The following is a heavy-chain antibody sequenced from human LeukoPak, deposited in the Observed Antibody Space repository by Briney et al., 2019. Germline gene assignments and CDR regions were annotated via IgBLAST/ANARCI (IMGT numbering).Heavy chain of an antibody. CDR2: IYHSGST. CDR3: AREGQWLVTIRYYFDY. CDR1: GGSISSSNW. V-gene: IGHV4-4*02. J-gene: IGHJ4*02. Sequence: PSETLSLTCAVSGGSISSSNWWSWVRQPPGKGLEWIGEIYHSGSTNYNPSLKSRVTISVDKSKNQFSLKLSSVTAADTAVYYCAREGQWLVTIRYYFDYWGQGTLVTVSS. D-gene: IGHD6-19*01.